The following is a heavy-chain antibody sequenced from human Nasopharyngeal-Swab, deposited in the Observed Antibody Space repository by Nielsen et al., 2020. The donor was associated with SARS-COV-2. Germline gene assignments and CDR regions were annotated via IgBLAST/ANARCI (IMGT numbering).Heavy chain of an antibody. CDR2: INPNSGGT. D-gene: IGHD2-2*01. CDR1: GYTFTGYY. Sequence: ASVTVSCKASGYTFTGYYMHWVRQAPGQGLEWMGWINPNSGGTNYAQKFQGRVTMTRDTSISTAYMELGRLRSDDTAVYYCARPQYQLLNYYYYGMDVWGQGTTVTVSS. J-gene: IGHJ6*02. V-gene: IGHV1-2*02. CDR3: ARPQYQLLNYYYYGMDV.